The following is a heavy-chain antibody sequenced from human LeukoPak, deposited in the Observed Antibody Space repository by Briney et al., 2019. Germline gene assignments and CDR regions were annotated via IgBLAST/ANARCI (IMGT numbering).Heavy chain of an antibody. J-gene: IGHJ4*02. D-gene: IGHD3-3*01. CDR3: ARTRKTDDFWSGYYLSY. V-gene: IGHV4-34*01. CDR2: INHSGST. CDR1: GGSFSGHY. Sequence: PSETLSLTCAVYGGSFSGHYWNWIRQPPGKGLEWIGDINHSGSTNYNPSLKSRVTISVDTSKNQFSLKLSSVTAADTAVYYCARTRKTDDFWSGYYLSYWGQGTLVTVSS.